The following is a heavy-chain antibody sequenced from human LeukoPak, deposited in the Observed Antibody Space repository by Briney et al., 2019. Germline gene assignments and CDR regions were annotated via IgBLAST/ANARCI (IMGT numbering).Heavy chain of an antibody. CDR2: ISSSSSYM. CDR3: ARGCGGSCYFFDY. J-gene: IGHJ4*02. V-gene: IGHV3-21*01. CDR1: GFTFSSYS. D-gene: IGHD2-15*01. Sequence: PGGSLRLSCAASGFTFSSYSMNWVRQAPGKGLEWVSSISSSSSYMYYADSVKGRFTISRDNAKNSLYLQMNSLRAEDTAVYYCARGCGGSCYFFDYWGQGTLVTVSS.